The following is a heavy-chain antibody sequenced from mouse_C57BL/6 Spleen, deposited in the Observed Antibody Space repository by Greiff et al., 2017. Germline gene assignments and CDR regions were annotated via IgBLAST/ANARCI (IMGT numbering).Heavy chain of an antibody. D-gene: IGHD1-1*01. J-gene: IGHJ2*01. Sequence: EVQRVESGPELVKPGASVKIPCKASGYTFTDYNMDWVKQSHGKSLEWIGDINPNNGGTIYNQKFKGKATLTVDKSSSTAYMELRSLTSEDTAVYYCASGSYYGSPFDYWGQGTTLTVSS. CDR3: ASGSYYGSPFDY. V-gene: IGHV1-18*01. CDR2: INPNNGGT. CDR1: GYTFTDYN.